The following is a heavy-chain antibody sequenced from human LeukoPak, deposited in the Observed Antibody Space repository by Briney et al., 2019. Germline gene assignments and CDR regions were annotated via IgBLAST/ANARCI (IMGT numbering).Heavy chain of an antibody. Sequence: SETLSLTCAVSGGSISSSNWWSWVRQPPGKGLEWIGSIYYSGSTYYNPSLKSRVTISVDTSKNQFSLKLSSVTAADTAVYYCARDPIVVVKGDDYWGQGTLVTVSS. J-gene: IGHJ4*02. V-gene: IGHV4-4*02. CDR1: GGSISSSNW. CDR3: ARDPIVVVKGDDY. CDR2: IYYSGST. D-gene: IGHD3-22*01.